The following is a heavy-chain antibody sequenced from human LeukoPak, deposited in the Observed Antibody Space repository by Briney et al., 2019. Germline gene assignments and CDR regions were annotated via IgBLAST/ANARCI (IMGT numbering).Heavy chain of an antibody. V-gene: IGHV4-31*03. CDR1: GGSISSGGYY. D-gene: IGHD3-22*01. Sequence: PSQTLSLTCTVSGGSISSGGYYWSWIRQHPGKGLEWIGYIYTSGSTNYNPSLKSRVTMSVDTSKNQFSLKLSSVTAADTAVYYCARDLYYDSSGYYYGDDAFDIWGQGTMVTVSS. CDR3: ARDLYYDSSGYYYGDDAFDI. J-gene: IGHJ3*02. CDR2: IYTSGST.